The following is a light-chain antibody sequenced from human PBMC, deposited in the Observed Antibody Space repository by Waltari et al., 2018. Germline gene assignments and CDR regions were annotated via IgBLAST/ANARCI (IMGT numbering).Light chain of an antibody. CDR1: QSVSRF. V-gene: IGKV3-20*01. Sequence: EIVLTQSPGTLSLSPGERGTLSCRASQSVSRFLAWYQQKPGQAPRLLIYGASTMATGLPDRFSGSGSGTDFSLTISRLEPEDFAVYYCQKYDRLPATFGQGTKVEIK. CDR2: GAS. J-gene: IGKJ1*01. CDR3: QKYDRLPAT.